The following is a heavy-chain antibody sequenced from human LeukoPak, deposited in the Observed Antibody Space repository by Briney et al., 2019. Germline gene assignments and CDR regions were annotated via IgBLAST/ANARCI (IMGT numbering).Heavy chain of an antibody. CDR3: ARGGSGWTTDY. V-gene: IGHV4-59*11. D-gene: IGHD6-19*01. CDR2: IYYRGTT. J-gene: IGHJ4*02. CDR1: GGSISSHY. Sequence: SETLSLTCTVSGGSISSHYWSWIRQPPGKGLEWIGYIYYRGTTNCNPSLRSRVTISVDTSKNQFSLKLSSVTAADTAVYYCARGGSGWTTDYWGQGTLVTVSS.